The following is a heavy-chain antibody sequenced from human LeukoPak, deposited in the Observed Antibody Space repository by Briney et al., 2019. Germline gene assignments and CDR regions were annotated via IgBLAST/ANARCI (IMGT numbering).Heavy chain of an antibody. J-gene: IGHJ3*02. CDR2: IYTSGST. D-gene: IGHD3-22*01. Sequence: PSETLSLTCTVSGGSISSYYWSWIRQPAGKGLEWIGRIYTSGSTNYNPSLKSRVTMSVDTSKNQFSLKLSSVTAADTAVYHCARDPTYYYDSSGEGNAFDIWGQGTMVTVSS. CDR1: GGSISSYY. V-gene: IGHV4-4*07. CDR3: ARDPTYYYDSSGEGNAFDI.